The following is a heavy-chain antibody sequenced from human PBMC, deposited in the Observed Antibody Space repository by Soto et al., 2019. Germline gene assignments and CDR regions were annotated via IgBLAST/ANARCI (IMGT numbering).Heavy chain of an antibody. CDR2: MSGSGGST. CDR3: AKDIAAAGKARTKAVYYYYGMDV. D-gene: IGHD6-13*01. V-gene: IGHV3-23*01. Sequence: PGGSLRLSCAASGFTFSSYAMSWVRQAPGKGLEWVSAMSGSGGSTYYADSVKGRFTISRDNSKNTLYLQMNSLRAEDTAVYYCAKDIAAAGKARTKAVYYYYGMDVWGQGTTVTVSS. CDR1: GFTFSSYA. J-gene: IGHJ6*02.